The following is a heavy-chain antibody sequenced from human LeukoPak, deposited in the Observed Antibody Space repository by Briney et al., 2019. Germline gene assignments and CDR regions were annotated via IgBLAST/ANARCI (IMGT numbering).Heavy chain of an antibody. CDR3: ARGRELGYCSSTSCRIHYFDY. CDR1: GGSISSGGYY. J-gene: IGHJ4*02. Sequence: PSETLSLTCTVSGGSISSGGYYWSWIRQHPGKGLEWIGYIYYSGSTYYNPSLKSRVTISVDTSKNQFSLKLSSVTAADTAVYYCARGRELGYCSSTSCRIHYFDYWDQGTLVTVSS. V-gene: IGHV4-31*03. CDR2: IYYSGST. D-gene: IGHD2-2*01.